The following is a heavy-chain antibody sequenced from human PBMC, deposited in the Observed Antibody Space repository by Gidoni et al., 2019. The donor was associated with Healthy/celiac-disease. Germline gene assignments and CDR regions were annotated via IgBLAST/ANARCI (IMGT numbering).Heavy chain of an antibody. J-gene: IGHJ4*02. CDR1: GFTFSSYA. CDR3: AKDGPSIGYCSSTSCYPY. D-gene: IGHD2-2*01. Sequence: EVQLLESGGGLVQPGGSLSVSCAASGFTFSSYARSWVRQAPGEGLEWVSAISGSGCSTYYADSVKGRFTISRDNSKNTLYLQMNSLRAEDTAVYYCAKDGPSIGYCSSTSCYPYWGQGTLVTVSS. CDR2: ISGSGCST. V-gene: IGHV3-23*01.